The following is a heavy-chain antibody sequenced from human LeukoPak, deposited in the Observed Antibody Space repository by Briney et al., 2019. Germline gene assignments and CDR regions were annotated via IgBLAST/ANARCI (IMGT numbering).Heavy chain of an antibody. J-gene: IGHJ4*02. Sequence: GGSLRLSCAASVLTFNSYGMSWVRQAPGKGLEWVASIKQDGSEKKYVDSVKGRFTISRDNAKNSLYLQMNSLRAEDTAVYYCVRGGSIVVIVAETYGFDYWGQGTRVTVSS. CDR3: VRGGSIVVIVAETYGFDY. D-gene: IGHD6-13*01. CDR1: VLTFNSYG. CDR2: IKQDGSEK. V-gene: IGHV3-7*01.